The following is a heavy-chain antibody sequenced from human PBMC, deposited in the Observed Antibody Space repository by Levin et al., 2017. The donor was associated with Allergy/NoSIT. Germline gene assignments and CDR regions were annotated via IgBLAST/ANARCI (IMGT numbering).Heavy chain of an antibody. CDR2: IDPGDSDT. CDR1: GYSFTSNW. V-gene: IGHV5-51*01. J-gene: IGHJ3*02. CDR3: ARRYYYGSGSPDAFDI. D-gene: IGHD3-10*01. Sequence: KVSCKGSGYSFTSNWIVWVRQMPGKGLDWMGIIDPGDSDTRYSPSFQGQVTISADKSISTAYLYWSRLEASDTAMYYCARRYYYGSGSPDAFDIWGQGTMVTVSS.